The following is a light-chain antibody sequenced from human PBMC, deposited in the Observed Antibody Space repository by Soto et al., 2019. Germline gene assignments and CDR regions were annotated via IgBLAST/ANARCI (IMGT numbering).Light chain of an antibody. CDR2: DVS. CDR1: SSDVGDYDY. J-gene: IGLJ1*01. V-gene: IGLV2-11*01. Sequence: QSALTRPRSVSGSPGQSVTISCTGTSSDVGDYDYVSWYQQHPGKAPKLMIYDVSERPSGVPDRFPGSKSGNTASLTISGLQAEDEADYYCCSYAGSYTYVFGTGTKVTVL. CDR3: CSYAGSYTYV.